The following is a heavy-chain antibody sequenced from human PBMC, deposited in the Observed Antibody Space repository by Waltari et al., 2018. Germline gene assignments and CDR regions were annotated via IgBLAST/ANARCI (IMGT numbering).Heavy chain of an antibody. CDR3: ARERGRWLQSDAFDI. Sequence: EVQLVESGGGLVQPGGSLRLSCAASGFTFSSYSMNWVRQAPGKGLEWVSYISSSSSTIYYAESVKGRFTISRDNAKNSLYLQMNSLRAEDTAVYYCARERGRWLQSDAFDIWGQGTMVTVSS. J-gene: IGHJ3*02. V-gene: IGHV3-48*01. CDR2: ISSSSSTI. CDR1: GFTFSSYS. D-gene: IGHD5-12*01.